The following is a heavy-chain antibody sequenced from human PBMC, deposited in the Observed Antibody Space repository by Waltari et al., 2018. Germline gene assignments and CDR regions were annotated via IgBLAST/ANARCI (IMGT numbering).Heavy chain of an antibody. J-gene: IGHJ4*02. CDR3: ARDSVKGYSDY. Sequence: QVQLVQSGAEVKKPGSSVKVSCKASGGTFSSYAISRVRQAPGQGLEWMGGIIPIFGTTNYAQKFQGRVTITTDESTSTAYMELSSLRSEDTAVYYCARDSVKGYSDYWGQGTLVTVSS. CDR2: IIPIFGTT. CDR1: GGTFSSYA. V-gene: IGHV1-69*05.